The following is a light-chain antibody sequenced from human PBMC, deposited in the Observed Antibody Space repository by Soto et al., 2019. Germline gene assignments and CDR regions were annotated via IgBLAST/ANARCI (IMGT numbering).Light chain of an antibody. CDR1: QTISTW. J-gene: IGKJ4*01. CDR3: QHIDTFRLT. V-gene: IGKV1-5*01. Sequence: GDRVTITCRASQTISTWMAWYQQKPGKAPKLLVYDASTLQSGVASRFSGSGSGTEFTLIISGLQPDDFATYYCQHIDTFRLTFGGGTKVDIK. CDR2: DAS.